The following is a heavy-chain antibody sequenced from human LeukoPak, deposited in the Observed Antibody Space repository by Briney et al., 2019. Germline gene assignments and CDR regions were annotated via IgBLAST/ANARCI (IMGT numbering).Heavy chain of an antibody. D-gene: IGHD6-13*01. CDR1: GFTFSSYS. Sequence: GGSLRLSCAASGFTFSSYSMNWVRQAPGKGLEWVSYISSSSSTIYYADSVKGRFTISRDNAKNSLYLQMNSLRAEDTAVYYCARGEEGIAAAGTLDYWGQGTLVTVSS. CDR2: ISSSSSTI. CDR3: ARGEEGIAAAGTLDY. J-gene: IGHJ4*02. V-gene: IGHV3-48*04.